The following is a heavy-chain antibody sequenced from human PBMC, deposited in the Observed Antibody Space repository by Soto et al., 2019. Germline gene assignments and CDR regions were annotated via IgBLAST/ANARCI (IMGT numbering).Heavy chain of an antibody. V-gene: IGHV1-69*12. Sequence: QVQLVQSGAEVKKPGSSVKVSCKASGGTFSSYAISWVRQAPGQGLEWMGGIIPIFGTANYAQKFQGRVTITEDESTSTAYMELSSLRSEDTAVYYCARVTVVPSLYYYYGMDVWGQGTTVTVSS. CDR3: ARVTVVPSLYYYYGMDV. D-gene: IGHD2-15*01. J-gene: IGHJ6*02. CDR2: IIPIFGTA. CDR1: GGTFSSYA.